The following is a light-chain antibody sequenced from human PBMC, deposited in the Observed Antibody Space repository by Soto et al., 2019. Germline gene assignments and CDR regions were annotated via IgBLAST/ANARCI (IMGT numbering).Light chain of an antibody. CDR2: DVT. CDR1: SSDVGVYNY. J-gene: IGLJ1*01. V-gene: IGLV2-14*01. CDR3: SSYTSNTTPYV. Sequence: QSVLTQPASVSGSPGQSIAISCTGTSSDVGVYNYVSWYQQHPGKVPKLVIYDVTNRPSGVSDRFSGSKSGNTASLTISGLQAEDEADYYCSSYTSNTTPYVFGTGTKVTVL.